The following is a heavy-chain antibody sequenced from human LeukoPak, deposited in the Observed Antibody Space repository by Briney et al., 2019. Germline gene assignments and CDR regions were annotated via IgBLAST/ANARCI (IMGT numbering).Heavy chain of an antibody. CDR1: GGTFSSYA. J-gene: IGHJ3*02. D-gene: IGHD6-13*01. Sequence: SVKVSCKASGGTFSSYAISWVRQAPGQGLEWMGRIIPILGIANYAQKFQGRVTITADKSTSTAYMELSSLRSEDTAVYYCARGLAAAGDDAFDIWGQGTMATVSS. V-gene: IGHV1-69*04. CDR3: ARGLAAAGDDAFDI. CDR2: IIPILGIA.